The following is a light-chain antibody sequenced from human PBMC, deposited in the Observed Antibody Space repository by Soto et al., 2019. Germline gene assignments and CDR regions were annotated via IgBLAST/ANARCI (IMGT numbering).Light chain of an antibody. Sequence: DIQMTQSPSTLSASVGDRVTITCRASQSISSWLAWYQQKPGKATKLLIYKASTLESGVPSRFSGSGSGKEFTLTISSLQPDDFATYCCQQYNSYPTFGQGTKVEIK. CDR2: KAS. CDR3: QQYNSYPT. V-gene: IGKV1-5*03. J-gene: IGKJ1*01. CDR1: QSISSW.